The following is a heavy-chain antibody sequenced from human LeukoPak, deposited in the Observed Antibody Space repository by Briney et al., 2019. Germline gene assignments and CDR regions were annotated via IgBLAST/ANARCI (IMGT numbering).Heavy chain of an antibody. J-gene: IGHJ6*02. CDR3: TTDEDWNYARKDV. CDR2: TVSEIDGGTT. V-gene: IGHV3-15*04. D-gene: IGHD1-7*01. Sequence: PGGSLRLSCAASGLTVTNAWMNWVRQAPGKGLEWVGQTVSEIDGGTTDYAAPVKGRFTISRDDSKSTLYLQMNSLKIEDTAVYYCTTDEDWNYARKDVWGQGATVIVSS. CDR1: GLTVTNAW.